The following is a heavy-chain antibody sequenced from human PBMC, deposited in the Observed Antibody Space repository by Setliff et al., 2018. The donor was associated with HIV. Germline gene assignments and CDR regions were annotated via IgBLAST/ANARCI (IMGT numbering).Heavy chain of an antibody. D-gene: IGHD3-10*01. CDR2: ISGSGGST. Sequence: LSCAASGFTFSSYAMSWVRQAPGKGLEWVSAISGSGGSTYYADSVKGRFTISRDNSKNTLFLVLTSLRPEDTAVYYCAKQVSGYFDYWGQGALVTVSS. V-gene: IGHV3-23*01. CDR1: GFTFSSYA. CDR3: AKQVSGYFDY. J-gene: IGHJ4*02.